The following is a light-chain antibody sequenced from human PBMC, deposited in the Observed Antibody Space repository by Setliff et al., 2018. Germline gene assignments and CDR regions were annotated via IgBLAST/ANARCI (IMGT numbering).Light chain of an antibody. CDR1: SSDVGGYKY. CDR2: VVT. J-gene: IGLJ1*01. V-gene: IGLV2-8*01. CDR3: TSYAGSNNYV. Sequence: QSALTQPPPASGSPGQSVTISCTGTSSDVGGYKYVSWFQQHPGKAPKLMIYVVTKRPSGVPDRFSGSKSGNTASLTVSVLQAEDEADYYCTSYAGSNNYVFGTGTKVTVL.